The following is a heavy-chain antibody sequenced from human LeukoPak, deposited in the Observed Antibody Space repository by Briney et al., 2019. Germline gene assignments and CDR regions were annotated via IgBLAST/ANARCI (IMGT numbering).Heavy chain of an antibody. Sequence: GGSLRLSCAASGFTVSSNYMSWVRQAPGKGLEWVSVIYSGGSTYYADSVKGRFTISRDNSKNTLYLQMNSLRAEDTAVYYCASAPSMIVVHASDIWGQGTMVTVSS. CDR1: GFTVSSNY. CDR2: IYSGGST. CDR3: ASAPSMIVVHASDI. D-gene: IGHD3-22*01. J-gene: IGHJ3*02. V-gene: IGHV3-66*01.